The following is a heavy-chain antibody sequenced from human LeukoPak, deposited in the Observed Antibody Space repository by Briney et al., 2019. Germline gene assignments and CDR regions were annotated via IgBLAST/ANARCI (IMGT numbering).Heavy chain of an antibody. V-gene: IGHV3-23*01. D-gene: IGHD6-13*01. CDR3: ARLVRAAAPPMYNWFDP. Sequence: GGSLRLSCEVSGFTFSHYGMSWVRQAPGKGPEWVAGFNGRGDSTYYAESVRGRFTISRDNAKNTLYLQMNSLRAEDTAVYYCARLVRAAAPPMYNWFDPWGQGTLVTVSS. J-gene: IGHJ5*02. CDR2: FNGRGDST. CDR1: GFTFSHYG.